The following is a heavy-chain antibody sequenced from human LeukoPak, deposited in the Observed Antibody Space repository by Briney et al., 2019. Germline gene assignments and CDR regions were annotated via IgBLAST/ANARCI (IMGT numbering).Heavy chain of an antibody. CDR2: IRFDGNNK. J-gene: IGHJ4*02. CDR1: GFTFSTYG. V-gene: IGHV3-30*02. CDR3: AREKGSYFDY. Sequence: GGSLRLSCAASGFTFSTYGMHWVRQAPGKGLEWVAFIRFDGNNKYYADSVKGRFTISRDNSKNTLYLQMNSLRAEDTAVYYRAREKGSYFDYWGQGTLVTVSS.